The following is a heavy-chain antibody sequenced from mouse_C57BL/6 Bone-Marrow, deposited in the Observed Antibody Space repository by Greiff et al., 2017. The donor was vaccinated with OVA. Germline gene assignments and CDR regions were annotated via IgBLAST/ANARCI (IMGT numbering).Heavy chain of an antibody. Sequence: EVMLVESGEGLVKPGGSLKLSCAASGFTFSSYAMSWVRQTPEKRLEWVAYISSGGDYIYYADTVKGRFTISRDNARNTLYLQMSSLKSEDTAMYYCTREGYYGSTGAYWGQGTLVTVSA. CDR2: ISSGGDYI. CDR1: GFTFSSYA. D-gene: IGHD1-1*01. CDR3: TREGYYGSTGAY. V-gene: IGHV5-9-1*02. J-gene: IGHJ3*01.